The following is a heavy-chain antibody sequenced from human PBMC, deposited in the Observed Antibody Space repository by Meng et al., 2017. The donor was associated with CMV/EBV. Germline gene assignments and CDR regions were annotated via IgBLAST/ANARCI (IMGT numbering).Heavy chain of an antibody. CDR3: ARDGTDCSSTSCRIDYYYYGMDV. CDR2: IIPIFGTA. J-gene: IGHJ6*02. CDR1: GFTFSSYA. D-gene: IGHD2-2*01. V-gene: IGHV1-69*05. Sequence: KISCAASGFTFSSYAISWVRQAPGQGLEWMGGIIPIFGTANYAQKFQGRVTITTDESTSTAYMELSSLRSEDTAVYYCARDGTDCSSTSCRIDYYYYGMDVWGQGTTVTVSS.